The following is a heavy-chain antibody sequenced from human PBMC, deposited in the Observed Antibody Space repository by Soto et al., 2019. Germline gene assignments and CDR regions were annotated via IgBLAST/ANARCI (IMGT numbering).Heavy chain of an antibody. CDR1: GGSISSSSYY. V-gene: IGHV4-39*01. D-gene: IGHD5-12*01. CDR3: ARQEMATILFDY. Sequence: QLQLQESGPGLVKPSETLSLTCTVSGGSISSSSYYWGWIRQPPGKGLEWIGSIYYSGSTFYNPSLKSRGTMSVDTSKNQFSLKLSSVTAADTALYYCARQEMATILFDYWGQGTLVTVSS. J-gene: IGHJ4*02. CDR2: IYYSGST.